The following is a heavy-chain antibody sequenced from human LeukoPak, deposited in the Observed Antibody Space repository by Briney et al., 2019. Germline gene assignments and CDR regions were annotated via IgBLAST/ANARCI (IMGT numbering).Heavy chain of an antibody. J-gene: IGHJ4*02. CDR3: AKDLNGWYIFDY. V-gene: IGHV3-23*01. CDR2: IINSGVST. Sequence: GGSLRLSCAASGFTFSSYAMSWVRQAPGKGLEWVSTIINSGVSTYYADSVKGRFTISRDNSKNTLYLQMSGLRAEDTAVYYCAKDLNGWYIFDYWGQGTLVTVSS. D-gene: IGHD6-19*01. CDR1: GFTFSSYA.